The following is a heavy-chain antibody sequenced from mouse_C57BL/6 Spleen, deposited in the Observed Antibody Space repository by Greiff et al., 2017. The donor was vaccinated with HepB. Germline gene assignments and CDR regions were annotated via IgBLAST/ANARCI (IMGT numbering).Heavy chain of an antibody. CDR2: IDPSDSYT. Sequence: QVQLQQPGAELVMPGASVKLSCKASGYTFTSYWMHWVKQRPGQGLEWIGEIDPSDSYTNYNQKFKGKSTLTVDKSSSTAYMQLSSLTSEDSAVYYYARTRGAMDYWGQGTSVTVSS. J-gene: IGHJ4*01. V-gene: IGHV1-69*01. CDR1: GYTFTSYW. CDR3: ARTRGAMDY.